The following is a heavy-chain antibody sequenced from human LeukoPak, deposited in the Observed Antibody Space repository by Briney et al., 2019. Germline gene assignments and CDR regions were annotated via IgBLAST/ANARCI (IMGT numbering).Heavy chain of an antibody. J-gene: IGHJ5*02. V-gene: IGHV4-39*07. Sequence: SETLSLTCTVSGGSISSSSYYWGWIRQPPGKGLEWIGSIYYSGSTYYNPSLKSRVTISVDTSKNQFSLKLSSVTAADTAVYYCAGERLRLGEPHWFDPWGQGILVTVSS. D-gene: IGHD3-16*01. CDR2: IYYSGST. CDR1: GGSISSSSYY. CDR3: AGERLRLGEPHWFDP.